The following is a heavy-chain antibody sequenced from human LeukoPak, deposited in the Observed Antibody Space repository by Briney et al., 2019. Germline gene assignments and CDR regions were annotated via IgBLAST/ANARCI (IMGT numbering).Heavy chain of an antibody. CDR3: ATLGPMLRGVIWYSGFAY. V-gene: IGHV1-24*01. Sequence: GASVKVSCTVSGYTLTELSMHWVRQAPGKGLEWMGGFDPEDGETIYAQKFQGGVTMTEDTSTDTAYMELSSLRSEDTAVYYCATLGPMLRGVIWYSGFAYWGQGPLLTVPS. CDR2: FDPEDGET. CDR1: GYTLTELS. D-gene: IGHD3-10*01. J-gene: IGHJ4*02.